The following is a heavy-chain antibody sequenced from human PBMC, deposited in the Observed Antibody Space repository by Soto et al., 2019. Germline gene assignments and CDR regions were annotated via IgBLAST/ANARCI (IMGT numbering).Heavy chain of an antibody. Sequence: GGSLRLSCAASGFTFSSYGMHWVRQAPGKGLEWVAVISYDGSNKYYADSVKGRFTISRDNSKNTLYLQMNSLRAEDTAVYYCAKGGSYYQYSHAYYGMDVWGQGTTVTVSS. D-gene: IGHD1-26*01. CDR3: AKGGSYYQYSHAYYGMDV. CDR1: GFTFSSYG. V-gene: IGHV3-30*18. CDR2: ISYDGSNK. J-gene: IGHJ6*02.